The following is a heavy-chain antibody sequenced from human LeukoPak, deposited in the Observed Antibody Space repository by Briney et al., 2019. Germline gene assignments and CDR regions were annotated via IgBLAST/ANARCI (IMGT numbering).Heavy chain of an antibody. Sequence: SETLSLTCAVYGGSFSGYSWTWIRQPPGRGLEWIGEINHSGTTNYNPSLKSRVTISVDTSKNQFSLKLNSVTSADTAVYYCAREGGNSGLVYFDYWGQGTLVTVSS. J-gene: IGHJ4*02. CDR1: GGSFSGYS. CDR2: INHSGTT. D-gene: IGHD4-23*01. V-gene: IGHV4-34*01. CDR3: AREGGNSGLVYFDY.